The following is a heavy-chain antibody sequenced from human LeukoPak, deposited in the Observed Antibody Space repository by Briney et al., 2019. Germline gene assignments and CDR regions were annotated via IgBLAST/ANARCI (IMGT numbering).Heavy chain of an antibody. CDR2: IWYDGSNK. CDR3: AKDYVGVIPDAFDI. J-gene: IGHJ3*02. Sequence: GGSLRLSCAASGFTFSSYGMHWVRQAPGKGLEWVAVIWYDGSNKYYTDSVKGRFTISRDNSKNTLYLQMSSLRVEDTAVYRCAKDYVGVIPDAFDIWGQGTMVTVSS. D-gene: IGHD2-8*01. V-gene: IGHV3-33*06. CDR1: GFTFSSYG.